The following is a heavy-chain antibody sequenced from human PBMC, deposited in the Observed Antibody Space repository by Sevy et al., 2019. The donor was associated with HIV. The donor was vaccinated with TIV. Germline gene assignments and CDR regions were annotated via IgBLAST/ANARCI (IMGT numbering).Heavy chain of an antibody. J-gene: IGHJ4*02. CDR2: ITWNGGST. Sequence: GGSLRLSCAASGFTFDDYGMSWVRQAPGKGLEWVSGITWNGGSTGYADSVKGRFTISRDNAKNSLYLQMNRLRAEDTASYYCASFRGPTSYYGSGSFYYWGQGTLVTVSS. CDR3: ASFRGPTSYYGSGSFYY. D-gene: IGHD3-10*01. CDR1: GFTFDDYG. V-gene: IGHV3-20*04.